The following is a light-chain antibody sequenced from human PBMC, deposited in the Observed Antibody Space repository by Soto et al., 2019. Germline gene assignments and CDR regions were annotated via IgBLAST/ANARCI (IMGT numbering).Light chain of an antibody. CDR3: QQYNIWPPIT. V-gene: IGKV3-15*01. J-gene: IGKJ5*01. Sequence: EIVMTQSPATLSVSPGERATLSCRASQSVSRDLAWYQQKPGQAPRLLIYGASIRATGIPARFSGSGSGTEFTLTISSLQSEDFAVYYCQQYNIWPPITFGQGTRLDIK. CDR1: QSVSRD. CDR2: GAS.